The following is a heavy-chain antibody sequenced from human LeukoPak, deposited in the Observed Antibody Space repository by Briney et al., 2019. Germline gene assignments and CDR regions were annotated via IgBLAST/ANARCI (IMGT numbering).Heavy chain of an antibody. J-gene: IGHJ4*02. D-gene: IGHD2-15*01. CDR2: IYESGTT. CDR3: ARGAWATRLGS. Sequence: SETLSLTCAVYGVSLNSYYWSWVLQPPGEGLEWIGEIYESGTTEYNPSLKSRVTISMVPSKQQFSLSLSSVTAADTAVYYCARGAWATRLGSWGLGTPVIVSS. CDR1: GVSLNSYY. V-gene: IGHV4-34*01.